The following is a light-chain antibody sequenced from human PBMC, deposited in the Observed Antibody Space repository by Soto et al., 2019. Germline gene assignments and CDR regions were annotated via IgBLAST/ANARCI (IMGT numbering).Light chain of an antibody. V-gene: IGLV1-40*01. Sequence: QSVLTQPPSVSGAPGQRVTISCTGSNSNIGAGYDVHWYQQLPGTAPKLLIYGSTNRTSGVPDRFSGSKSGTSASLAITGLQAEDEADYYCQSYDRSLSGYVVFGGGTKLTVL. CDR2: GST. J-gene: IGLJ2*01. CDR1: NSNIGAGYD. CDR3: QSYDRSLSGYVV.